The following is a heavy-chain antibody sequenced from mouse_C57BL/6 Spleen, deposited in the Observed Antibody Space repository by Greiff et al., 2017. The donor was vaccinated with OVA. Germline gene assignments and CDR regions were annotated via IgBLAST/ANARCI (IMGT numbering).Heavy chain of an antibody. CDR3: VREDGYYVTFDY. CDR2: IRSESNNYAT. Sequence: GGGLVQPKGSLKLSCAASGFSFNTYAMNWVRQAPGKGLEWVARIRSESNNYATYYADSVKDRFTISRDDSESMLYLQMNNLKTEDTAMYYCVREDGYYVTFDYWGQGTTLTVSS. J-gene: IGHJ2*01. CDR1: GFSFNTYA. D-gene: IGHD2-3*01. V-gene: IGHV10-1*01.